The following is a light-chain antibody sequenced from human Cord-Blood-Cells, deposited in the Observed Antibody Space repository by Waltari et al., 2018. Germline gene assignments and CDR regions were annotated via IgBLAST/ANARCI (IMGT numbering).Light chain of an antibody. V-gene: IGKV1-39*01. Sequence: DIQMTQCTYSLSASVGDRVTITCRASQSISSDLNWYQQKPGKAPKLLNYAASSLQSGVPSRFSGSGSGTDFTLTISSLQPEDFATYYCQQSYSTPPFTFGPGTKVDIK. J-gene: IGKJ3*01. CDR1: QSISSD. CDR3: QQSYSTPPFT. CDR2: AAS.